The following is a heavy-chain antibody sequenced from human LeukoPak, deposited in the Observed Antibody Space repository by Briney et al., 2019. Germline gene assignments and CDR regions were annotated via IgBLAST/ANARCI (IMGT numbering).Heavy chain of an antibody. CDR3: AKDRALGYCSGGSCYSGDY. Sequence: GGSLRLSCAASGFTFSSYAMSWVRQAPGKGLEWVSAISGSGGSTYYADSVKGRFTISRDNSKNTLYLQMNSLRAEDTAVYYCAKDRALGYCSGGSCYSGDYWGQGTLVTVSS. J-gene: IGHJ4*02. D-gene: IGHD2-15*01. V-gene: IGHV3-23*01. CDR2: ISGSGGST. CDR1: GFTFSSYA.